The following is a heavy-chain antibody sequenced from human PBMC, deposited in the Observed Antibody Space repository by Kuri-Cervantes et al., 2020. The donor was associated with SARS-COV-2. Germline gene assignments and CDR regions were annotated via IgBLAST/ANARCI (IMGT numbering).Heavy chain of an antibody. CDR3: SRSRVPAAAAL. Sequence: SETLFLTCAVSLYSISSGYYWDWIRQSPGKGPEWIGSIFHSGTTYYNPSLRSRVYISLDTSKNQFFLNVTSVTAADTAVYYCSRSRVPAAAALWGQGTMVTVSS. CDR2: IFHSGTT. D-gene: IGHD2-2*01. V-gene: IGHV4-38-2*01. J-gene: IGHJ3*01. CDR1: LYSISSGYY.